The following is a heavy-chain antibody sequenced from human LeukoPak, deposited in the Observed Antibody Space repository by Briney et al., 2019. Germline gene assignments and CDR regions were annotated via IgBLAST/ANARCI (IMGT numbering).Heavy chain of an antibody. V-gene: IGHV3-23*01. D-gene: IGHD3-10*01. Sequence: PGGSLRLSCAASGFTFSSYAMSWVRQAPGKGLEWVSAISGSGGSTYYADSVKGRFTISRDNSKNTLYLQLNSLRAEDTAVYYCAKVPNYYGQFDYWGQGTLVTVSS. CDR3: AKVPNYYGQFDY. CDR1: GFTFSSYA. J-gene: IGHJ4*02. CDR2: ISGSGGST.